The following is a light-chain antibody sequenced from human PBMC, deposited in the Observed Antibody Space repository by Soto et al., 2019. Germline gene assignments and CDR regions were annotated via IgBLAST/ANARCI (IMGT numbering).Light chain of an antibody. CDR2: HVS. V-gene: IGLV2-14*01. CDR1: SSYVGGYNY. Sequence: SVLTQPASVSGSPGQSIPITCTGTSSYVGGYNYVSWYQQHTAKVPKLMIYHVSNRPSGVSDRFSGSKSGNTASLTISGLQAEDEGDYYCYSYTTSSTYVFGTGTKVTVL. CDR3: YSYTTSSTYV. J-gene: IGLJ1*01.